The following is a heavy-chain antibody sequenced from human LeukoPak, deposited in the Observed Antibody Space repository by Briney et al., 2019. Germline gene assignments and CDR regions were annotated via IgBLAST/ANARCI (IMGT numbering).Heavy chain of an antibody. V-gene: IGHV1-2*02. J-gene: IGHJ4*02. Sequence: VASVKVSCKASGYTFTGYYMHWVRRAPGQGLEWMGWINPNSGGTNYAQKFQGRVTMTRDTSISTAYMELSRLRSDDTAVYYCARSPDILTGENFDYWGQGTLVTVSS. CDR3: ARSPDILTGENFDY. CDR1: GYTFTGYY. CDR2: INPNSGGT. D-gene: IGHD3-9*01.